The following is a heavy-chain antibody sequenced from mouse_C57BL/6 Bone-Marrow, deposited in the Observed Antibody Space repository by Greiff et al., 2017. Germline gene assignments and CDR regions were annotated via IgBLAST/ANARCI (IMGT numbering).Heavy chain of an antibody. Sequence: VQLQESGPELVKPGASVKISCKASGYTFTDYYINWVKQRPGQGLEWIGWIFPGSGSTYYNEKFKGKATLTVDKSSSTAYMLLSSLTSEDSAVYFCARCFGGWWGRSYWGQGTTLTVSS. J-gene: IGHJ2*01. D-gene: IGHD1-1*02. CDR2: IFPGSGST. V-gene: IGHV1-75*01. CDR1: GYTFTDYY. CDR3: ARCFGGWWGRSY.